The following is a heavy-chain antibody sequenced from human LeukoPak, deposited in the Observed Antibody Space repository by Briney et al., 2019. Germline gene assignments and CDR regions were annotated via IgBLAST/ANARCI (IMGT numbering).Heavy chain of an antibody. CDR3: ARGRINYYDSSGYYSY. V-gene: IGHV4-34*01. CDR1: GFTVSSNY. D-gene: IGHD3-22*01. Sequence: GSLKLSCAASGFTVSSNYMSWVRQPPGKGLEWIGEINHSGSTNYNPSLKSRVTISVDTSKNQFSLKLSSVTAADTAVYYCARGRINYYDSSGYYSYWGQGTLVTVSS. J-gene: IGHJ4*02. CDR2: INHSGST.